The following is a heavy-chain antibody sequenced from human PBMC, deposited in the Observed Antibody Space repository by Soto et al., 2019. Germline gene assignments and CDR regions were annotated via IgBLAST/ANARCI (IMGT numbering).Heavy chain of an antibody. Sequence: QVQLVQSGAEVKKPGASVKVSCKASGYTFTSYDINWVRQATGQGLEWMGWMNPNSGNTGYAQKFQGRVTMTRNTSISTAYMELSSLRSEDTAVYYCARAINYDFWSGYSTREHYYYYSMDVWGKGTTVTVSS. D-gene: IGHD3-3*01. CDR3: ARAINYDFWSGYSTREHYYYYSMDV. CDR2: MNPNSGNT. J-gene: IGHJ6*03. CDR1: GYTFTSYD. V-gene: IGHV1-8*01.